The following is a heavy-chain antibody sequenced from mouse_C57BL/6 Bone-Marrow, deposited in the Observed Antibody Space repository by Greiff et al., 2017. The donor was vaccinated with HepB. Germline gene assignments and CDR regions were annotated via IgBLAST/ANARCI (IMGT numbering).Heavy chain of an antibody. Sequence: EVQLVESGGGLVQPGGSLKLSCAASGFTFSDYYMYWVRQTPEKRLEWVAYISNGGGSTYYPDTVKGRYTISRDNAKNTLYLQMSRLKSEDTAMYYCARPRALLGFAYWGQGTLVTVSA. CDR1: GFTFSDYY. CDR3: ARPRALLGFAY. D-gene: IGHD1-1*01. V-gene: IGHV5-12*01. J-gene: IGHJ3*01. CDR2: ISNGGGST.